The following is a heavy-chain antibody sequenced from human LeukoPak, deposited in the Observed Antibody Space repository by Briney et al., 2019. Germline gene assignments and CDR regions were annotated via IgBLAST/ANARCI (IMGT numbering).Heavy chain of an antibody. Sequence: NSAAWNWSRQSPSRGLEWLGRTYYRSNWYNDYAVSVKSRITINPDTSKNQFSLQLNSVTPEDTAAYYCARDLDGFEYWGQGTLVTVSS. CDR1: NSAA. J-gene: IGHJ4*02. CDR3: ARDLDGFEY. CDR2: TYYRSNWYN. V-gene: IGHV6-1*01.